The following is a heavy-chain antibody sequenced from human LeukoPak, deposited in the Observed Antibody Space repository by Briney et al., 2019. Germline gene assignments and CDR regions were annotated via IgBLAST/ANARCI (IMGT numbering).Heavy chain of an antibody. CDR1: GYTCTGYY. D-gene: IGHD3-22*01. J-gene: IGHJ3*02. CDR3: ARESVVVTKAFDI. CDR2: ISAYNGNT. Sequence: ASVKVSCKASGYTCTGYYMHWVRQAPGQGLERMGWISAYNGNTNYAQKLQGRVTMTTDTSTSTAYMELRSLRSDDTAVYYCARESVVVTKAFDIGVQGTMVTVSS. V-gene: IGHV1-18*04.